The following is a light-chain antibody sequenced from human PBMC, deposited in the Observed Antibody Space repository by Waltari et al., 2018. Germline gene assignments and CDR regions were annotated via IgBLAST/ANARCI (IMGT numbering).Light chain of an antibody. CDR2: TAS. Sequence: DIQLTQSPSFLSASVGDRVTITCRASQGIRAYLAWYQQNTGKAPNLLIYTASTLQSGVPSRFSGSGAGTEFTLTISSLQPEDFATYYCQQLNSYPRSFGQGTKLEIK. CDR1: QGIRAY. J-gene: IGKJ2*03. CDR3: QQLNSYPRS. V-gene: IGKV1-9*01.